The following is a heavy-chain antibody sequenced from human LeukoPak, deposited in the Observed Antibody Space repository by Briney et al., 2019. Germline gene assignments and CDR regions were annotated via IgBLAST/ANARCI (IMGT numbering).Heavy chain of an antibody. J-gene: IGHJ4*02. CDR1: GGSISSYY. CDR2: IYTSGST. V-gene: IGHV4-4*07. Sequence: PSETLSLTCTVSGGSISSYYWSWIRQPAGKGLEWIGRIYTSGSTNYNPSLKSRVTMSVDTSKNQFSLKLSSVTAADTAVYYCARVTPLYSGSYFFDYWGQGTLVTVSS. CDR3: ARVTPLYSGSYFFDY. D-gene: IGHD1-26*01.